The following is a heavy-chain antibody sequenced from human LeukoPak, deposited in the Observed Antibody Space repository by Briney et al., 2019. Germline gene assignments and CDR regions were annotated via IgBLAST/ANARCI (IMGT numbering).Heavy chain of an antibody. J-gene: IGHJ6*03. D-gene: IGHD1-20*01. CDR3: ARVGITGTMGYYYYYYMDV. CDR1: GYTFTGYY. CDR2: INPNSGGT. V-gene: IGHV1-2*02. Sequence: GASVKVSCKASGYTFTGYYMHWVRQAPGQGLEWMGWINPNSGGTNYAQKFQGRVTMTRDTSISTAYMELSRLRSDDTAVYYCARVGITGTMGYYYYYYMDVWGKGTTVTVSS.